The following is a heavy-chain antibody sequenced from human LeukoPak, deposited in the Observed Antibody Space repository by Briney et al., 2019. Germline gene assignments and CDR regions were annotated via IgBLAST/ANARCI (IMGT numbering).Heavy chain of an antibody. CDR1: GFTFTSYS. J-gene: IGHJ4*02. V-gene: IGHV3-23*01. D-gene: IGHD3-22*01. CDR3: AKVMGYYYDSSGYLY. CDR2: ISGSGGST. Sequence: GGSLRLSCAASGFTFTSYSMNWVRQAPGKGLEWVSTISGSGGSTYYADSVKGRFTISRDNSKNTLYLQMNSLRAEDTAVYYCAKVMGYYYDSSGYLYWGQGTLVTVSS.